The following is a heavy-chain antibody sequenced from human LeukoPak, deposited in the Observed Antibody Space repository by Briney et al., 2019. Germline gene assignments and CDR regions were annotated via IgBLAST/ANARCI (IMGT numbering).Heavy chain of an antibody. CDR1: GGSISSYY. CDR3: ARDRDTGDWFDL. CDR2: IYPRVNT. J-gene: IGHJ5*02. V-gene: IGHV4-4*07. Sequence: SETLSLTCAVSGGSISSYYWSWIRQPAGKGLEWIGRIYPRVNTNYNPSLKSRVTMSVDTAKNQLSLKMRAVTAADTAVYFCARDRDTGDWFDLWGQGTLVTVSS. D-gene: IGHD1-1*01.